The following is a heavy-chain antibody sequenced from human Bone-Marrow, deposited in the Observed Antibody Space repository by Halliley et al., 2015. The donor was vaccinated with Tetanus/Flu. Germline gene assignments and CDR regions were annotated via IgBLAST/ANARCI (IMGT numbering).Heavy chain of an antibody. D-gene: IGHD6-19*01. CDR2: IYNSGKT. CDR3: ARYVDAAMAGTGPDY. J-gene: IGHJ4*02. Sequence: WIGNIYNSGKTHYNPSLKRRVTISVDTSKNQISLKMSAVTVADTGVYYCARYVDAAMAGTGPDYWGQGTLVTVSS. V-gene: IGHV4-39*01.